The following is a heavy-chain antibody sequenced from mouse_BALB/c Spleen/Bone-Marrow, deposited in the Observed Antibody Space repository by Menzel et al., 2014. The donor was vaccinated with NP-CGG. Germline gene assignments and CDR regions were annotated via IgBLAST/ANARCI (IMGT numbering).Heavy chain of an antibody. CDR3: AREIITSFAY. Sequence: VKLQESGAELVRPGTSVKVSCKASGYAFTNYLIEWVKQRPGQGLEWIGVINPGSGGTNYNEKFKGKATLTADKSSSTACMQLSSLTSDDSAVYFCAREIITSFAYWGQGTLVTVSA. V-gene: IGHV1-54*01. D-gene: IGHD1-1*01. CDR1: GYAFTNYL. CDR2: INPGSGGT. J-gene: IGHJ3*01.